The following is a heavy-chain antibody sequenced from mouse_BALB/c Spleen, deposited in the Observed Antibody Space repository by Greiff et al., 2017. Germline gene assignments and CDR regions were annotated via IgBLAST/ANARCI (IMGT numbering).Heavy chain of an antibody. CDR1: GDSITSGY. J-gene: IGHJ4*01. CDR2: ISYSGST. V-gene: IGHV3-8*02. D-gene: IGHD2-1*01. Sequence: DVQLVESGPSLVKPSQTLSLTCSVTGDSITSGYWNWIRKFPGNKLEYMGYISYSGSTYYNPSLKSRISITRDTSKNQDYLQLNSVTTEDTATYYCARWGISYGNYAWAMDYWGQGTSVTVSS. CDR3: ARWGISYGNYAWAMDY.